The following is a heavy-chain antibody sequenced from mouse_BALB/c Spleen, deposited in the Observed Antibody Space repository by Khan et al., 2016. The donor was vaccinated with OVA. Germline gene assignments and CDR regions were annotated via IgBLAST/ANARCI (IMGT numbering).Heavy chain of an antibody. CDR1: GFSLSSYG. CDR3: ARARPYHRYDGYAMDD. CDR2: MWAGKTT. Sequence: QVQLKQSGPGLVAPSQSLSITCTVSGFSLSSYGVHWVRQPPGKGLEWVGVMWAGKTTNYNSTLMSRLSISRDNSKSQVFLKMNSLQHDDTAMYFCARARPYHRYDGYAMDDWGQGTSVTVSS. D-gene: IGHD2-14*01. V-gene: IGHV2-9*02. J-gene: IGHJ4*01.